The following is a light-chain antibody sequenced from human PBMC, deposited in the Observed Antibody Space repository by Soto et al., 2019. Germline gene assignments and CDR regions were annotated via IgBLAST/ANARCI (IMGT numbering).Light chain of an antibody. J-gene: IGLJ2*01. CDR3: QTGGTCSHVV. CDR2: LDSDGSH. Sequence: QLVLTQSPSASASLVATVKRTCTMLMGHRSYAIAWHQQQPEKGPRYLMKLDSDGSHTKGDAIPDRFSGASSGAERYLTISSLQSEDEADYYCQTGGTCSHVVFGGETKRTVL. CDR1: MGHRSYA. V-gene: IGLV4-69*01.